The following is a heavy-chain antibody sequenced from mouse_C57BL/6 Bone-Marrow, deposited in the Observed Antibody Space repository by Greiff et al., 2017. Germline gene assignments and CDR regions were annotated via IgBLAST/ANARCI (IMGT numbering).Heavy chain of an antibody. D-gene: IGHD1-1*01. CDR3: ARTSLYYYGSSFYAMDY. J-gene: IGHJ4*01. Sequence: QVQLQQPGAELVMPGASVKLSCKASGYTFTSYWMHWVKQRPGQGLEWIGEIDPSDSYTTYNQKFKGKSTLTVDKSSSTAYMQLSSLTSEDSAVYYCARTSLYYYGSSFYAMDYWGQGTSVTVSA. CDR1: GYTFTSYW. V-gene: IGHV1-69*01. CDR2: IDPSDSYT.